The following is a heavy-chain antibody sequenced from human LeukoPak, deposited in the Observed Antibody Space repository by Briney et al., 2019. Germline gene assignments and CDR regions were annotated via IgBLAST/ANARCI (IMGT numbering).Heavy chain of an antibody. CDR2: ISGSGGST. CDR3: AKAIATLGYYLDY. D-gene: IGHD5-12*01. CDR1: GFTFSSYG. V-gene: IGHV3-23*01. Sequence: GGTLRLSCAASGFTFSSYGMSWVRQAPGKGLEWVSAISGSGGSTYYADSVKGRFTISRNNSKNTLYLHMSSLRLEDTAVYYCAKAIATLGYYLDYWGQGVLVTVSS. J-gene: IGHJ4*02.